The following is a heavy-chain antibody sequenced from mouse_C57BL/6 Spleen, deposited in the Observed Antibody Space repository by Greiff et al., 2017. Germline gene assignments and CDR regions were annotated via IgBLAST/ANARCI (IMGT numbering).Heavy chain of an antibody. CDR2: INPGSGGT. V-gene: IGHV1-54*01. J-gene: IGHJ4*01. D-gene: IGHD2-2*01. Sequence: QVQLQQSGAELVRPGTSVKVSCKASGYAFTNYLIEWVKQRPGQGLEWIGVINPGSGGTNYNEKVKGKATLTADKSSSTAYMQLSSLTSEDSAVYFCAVVTTEGYAMDDWGQGTSVTVSS. CDR1: GYAFTNYL. CDR3: AVVTTEGYAMDD.